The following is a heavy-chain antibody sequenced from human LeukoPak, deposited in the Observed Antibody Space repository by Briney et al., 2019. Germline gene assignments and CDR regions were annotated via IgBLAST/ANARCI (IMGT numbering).Heavy chain of an antibody. J-gene: IGHJ4*02. CDR3: ARGFGIAAAGTVFDY. D-gene: IGHD6-13*01. V-gene: IGHV1-69*13. Sequence: GASVKVSCKASGGTFSSYAISWVRQAPGQGLEWMGGIIPIFGTANYAQKFQGRVTITADESTSTAYMELSSLRSEDTAVYYCARGFGIAAAGTVFDYWGQGTLVTVSS. CDR1: GGTFSSYA. CDR2: IIPIFGTA.